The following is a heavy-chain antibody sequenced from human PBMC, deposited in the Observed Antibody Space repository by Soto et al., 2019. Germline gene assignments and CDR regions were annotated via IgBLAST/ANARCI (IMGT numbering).Heavy chain of an antibody. Sequence: QVQLQESGPGLVKPSQTPSLTCTVSGGSISTDDHYWSWIRQPPGKGLEWIGYIYYTGSTHYNPSLKSRLFTSLDTSTHQFSLQLTSVTAADTAVYYCASLRSRWNIDYWGQGTLVTVSS. CDR3: ASLRSRWNIDY. CDR2: IYYTGST. D-gene: IGHD6-13*01. V-gene: IGHV4-30-4*01. CDR1: GGSISTDDHY. J-gene: IGHJ4*02.